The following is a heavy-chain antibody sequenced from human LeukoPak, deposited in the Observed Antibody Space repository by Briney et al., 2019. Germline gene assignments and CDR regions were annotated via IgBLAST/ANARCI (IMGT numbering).Heavy chain of an antibody. CDR1: GFTFSSYA. Sequence: PGGSLRLSCAASGFTFSSYAMSWVRQAPGKGLEWVSAISGSGGSTYYADSVKGRFTISRDNAKNSLYLQMNSLRAEDTALYHCAREGDSSPGPYYGMDVWGQGTTVTVSS. V-gene: IGHV3-23*01. CDR2: ISGSGGST. D-gene: IGHD3-22*01. CDR3: AREGDSSPGPYYGMDV. J-gene: IGHJ6*02.